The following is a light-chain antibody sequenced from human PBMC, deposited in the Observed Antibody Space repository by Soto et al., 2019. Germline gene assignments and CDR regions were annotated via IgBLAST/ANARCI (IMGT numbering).Light chain of an antibody. CDR1: SSDVGGYNY. CDR2: DVS. J-gene: IGLJ1*01. Sequence: QSALTQPASVSGSQVQSITIFCTGTSSDVGGYNYVSWYQHHPGKAPKLMIYDVSNRPSGVSNRFSGSKSGNTASLTISGLQPEDEADYYCSSYTTSNTRQIVFGTGTKVTVL. CDR3: SSYTTSNTRQIV. V-gene: IGLV2-14*03.